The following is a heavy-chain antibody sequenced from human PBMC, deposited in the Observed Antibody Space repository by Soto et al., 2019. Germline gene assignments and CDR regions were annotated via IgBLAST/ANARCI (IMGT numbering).Heavy chain of an antibody. CDR2: IFSTDEK. D-gene: IGHD3-10*01. CDR1: GFSLSNARMA. CDR3: ARFTMRLGELSNYYYGMDV. J-gene: IGHJ6*02. V-gene: IGHV2-26*01. Sequence: QVTLKESGPVMVKATETLAVTCTVSGFSLSNARMAVSWIRQPPGKALEWLAHIFSTDEKSYNTSLKTRLTISKETSRSQVVLTMTNVDPVDTATYYCARFTMRLGELSNYYYGMDVWGQGTTVTVSS.